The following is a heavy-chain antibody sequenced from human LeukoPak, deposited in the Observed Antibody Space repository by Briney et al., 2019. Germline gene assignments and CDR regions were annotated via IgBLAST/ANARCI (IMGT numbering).Heavy chain of an antibody. D-gene: IGHD1-1*01. V-gene: IGHV4-34*01. J-gene: IGHJ6*03. CDR3: ARLTKSLHNRPHYYYYMDV. Sequence: SETLSLTCAVYGGSFSGYYWSWIRQPPGKGLEWIGEINHSGSTNYNPSLKSRVTISVDTSKNQFSLKLSSVTAADTAVYYCARLTKSLHNRPHYYYYMDVWGKGTTVTISS. CDR2: INHSGST. CDR1: GGSFSGYY.